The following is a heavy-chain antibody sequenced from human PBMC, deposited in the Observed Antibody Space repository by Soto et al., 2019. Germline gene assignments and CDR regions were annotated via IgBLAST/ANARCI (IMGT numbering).Heavy chain of an antibody. CDR3: VLSSWSGFGNWFDP. Sequence: QLQLQESGPGLVKPSETLSLTCTVSGGSISSSSYYWGWIRQPPGKGLEWIGSIYYGGSTYYNPSLKSRVAISVDTSKNQFSLKRSSVTAADTAVYYCVLSSWSGFGNWFDPWGQGTLVTVSS. V-gene: IGHV4-39*01. D-gene: IGHD6-13*01. J-gene: IGHJ5*02. CDR2: IYYGGST. CDR1: GGSISSSSYY.